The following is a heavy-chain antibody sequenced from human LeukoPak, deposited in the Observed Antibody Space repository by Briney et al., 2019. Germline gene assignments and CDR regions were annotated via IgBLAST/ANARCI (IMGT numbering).Heavy chain of an antibody. D-gene: IGHD3-10*01. CDR2: IYYSGST. J-gene: IGHJ3*02. CDR3: ARTAPTYYYGSGGDAFDI. V-gene: IGHV4-34*01. Sequence: SETLSLTCAVYGGSFSGYYWSWIRQPPGKGLEWIGYIYYSGSTYYNPSLKSRVTMSVDTSKNQFSLKLSSVTAVDTAVYYCARTAPTYYYGSGGDAFDIWGQGTMVTVSS. CDR1: GGSFSGYY.